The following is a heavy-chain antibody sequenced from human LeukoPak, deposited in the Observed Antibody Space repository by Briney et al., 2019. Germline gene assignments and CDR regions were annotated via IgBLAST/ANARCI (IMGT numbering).Heavy chain of an antibody. Sequence: LSGGSLRLSCAASGFTFSNHWMHWVRQTPGKGLVWVSRIKGDGSSISHADSVKGRFTISRDNAKNTLDLQMNNLRVEDTAVYYCVRDGVGAPPFDYWGEGVLVTVSS. J-gene: IGHJ4*02. CDR1: GFTFSNHW. CDR2: IKGDGSSI. D-gene: IGHD1-26*01. CDR3: VRDGVGAPPFDY. V-gene: IGHV3-74*01.